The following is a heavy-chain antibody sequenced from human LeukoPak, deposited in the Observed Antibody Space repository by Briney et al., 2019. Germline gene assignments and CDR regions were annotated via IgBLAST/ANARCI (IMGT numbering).Heavy chain of an antibody. CDR3: AKRGQRPGATSDYYYGMDV. Sequence: PGGSLRLSCAASGFTFSSYAMSWVRQAPGKGLEWVSAISGSDGSTYYADSVKGRFTISRDNSKNTLYLQMNSLRAEDTAVDYCAKRGQRPGATSDYYYGMDVWGQGTTVTVSS. CDR2: ISGSDGST. D-gene: IGHD1-26*01. J-gene: IGHJ6*02. V-gene: IGHV3-23*01. CDR1: GFTFSSYA.